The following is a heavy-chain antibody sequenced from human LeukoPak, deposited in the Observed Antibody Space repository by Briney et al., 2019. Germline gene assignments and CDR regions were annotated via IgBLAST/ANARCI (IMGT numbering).Heavy chain of an antibody. D-gene: IGHD3-22*01. V-gene: IGHV3-7*02. J-gene: IGHJ6*02. Sequence: GGSLRLSCAASGFTFSSYWMSWVRQAPGKGLEWVANIKHDGSDKYYVDSVKGRFTISRDNAENSLYLQMNSLRAEDTAVYHCARSHYYDNSGQFYYYYGLDVWGQGTTVTVSS. CDR2: IKHDGSDK. CDR3: ARSHYYDNSGQFYYYYGLDV. CDR1: GFTFSSYW.